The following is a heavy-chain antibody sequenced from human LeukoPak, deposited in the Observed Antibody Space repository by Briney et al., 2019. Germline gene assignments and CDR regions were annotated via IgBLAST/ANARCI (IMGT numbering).Heavy chain of an antibody. CDR1: GFTFSSYV. Sequence: GGSLRLSCAASGFTFSSYVMYWVRQAPGKGLEYVSSISSNGGSTYYANSVKGRFTISRDNSKNTLYLQMGSLRAEDMAVYYCARGGQSKYDSSGYLNYFDYWGQGTLSPSPQ. V-gene: IGHV3-64*01. CDR3: ARGGQSKYDSSGYLNYFDY. D-gene: IGHD3-22*01. J-gene: IGHJ4*02. CDR2: ISSNGGST.